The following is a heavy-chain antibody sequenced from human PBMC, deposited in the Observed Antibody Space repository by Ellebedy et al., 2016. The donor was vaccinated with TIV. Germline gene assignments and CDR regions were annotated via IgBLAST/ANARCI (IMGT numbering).Heavy chain of an antibody. Sequence: GESLKISCDVSGFPFSRFCMHWVRQPPGQGLEWVALISFDGTKKYHAESVRGRFSISRDNSRNVLYLQMNSLTSEDTAVYYCARQPQTKCYFDYWGQGTLVTVSS. V-gene: IGHV3-30*03. CDR1: GFPFSRFC. D-gene: IGHD1-14*01. CDR2: ISFDGTKK. J-gene: IGHJ4*02. CDR3: ARQPQTKCYFDY.